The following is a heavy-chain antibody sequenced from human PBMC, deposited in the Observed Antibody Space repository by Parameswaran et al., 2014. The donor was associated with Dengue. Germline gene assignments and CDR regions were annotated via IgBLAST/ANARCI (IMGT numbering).Heavy chain of an antibody. J-gene: IGHJ6*02. CDR2: IYHSGST. D-gene: IGHD3-10*01. Sequence: RWIRQPPGKGLEWIGEIYHSGSTNYNPSLKSRVTISVDKSKNQFSLKLSSVTAADTAVYYCARLRFGAIRHYYGMDVWGQGTTVTVSS. CDR3: ARLRFGAIRHYYGMDV. V-gene: IGHV4-4*02.